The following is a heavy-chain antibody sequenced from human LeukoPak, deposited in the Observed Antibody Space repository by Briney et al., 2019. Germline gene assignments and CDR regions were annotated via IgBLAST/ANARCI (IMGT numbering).Heavy chain of an antibody. CDR2: IYYSGST. CDR1: GGSISSYY. CDR3: ARPRFGVYWG. V-gene: IGHV4-59*12. J-gene: IGHJ4*02. Sequence: SETLSLTCTVSGGSISSYYWSWIRQPPGKGLEWIGYIYYSGSTNYNPSLKSRVTISVDTSKNQFSLKLSSVTAADTAVYYCARPRFGVYWGWGQGTLVTVSS. D-gene: IGHD3-10*02.